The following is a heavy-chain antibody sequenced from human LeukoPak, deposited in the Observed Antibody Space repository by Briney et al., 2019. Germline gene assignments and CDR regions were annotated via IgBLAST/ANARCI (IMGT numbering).Heavy chain of an antibody. Sequence: SETLSLTCTVSGVSFSSNGYYWGWIRQPPGKRLEWIGNINYSGNTYYNPSLKSRVTISVDTSKNLFSLRLTSVTAADTAVYYCARLKDILTLNDAFDLWGQGTMVTVSS. CDR3: ARLKDILTLNDAFDL. V-gene: IGHV4-39*01. CDR2: INYSGNT. CDR1: GVSFSSNGYY. J-gene: IGHJ3*01.